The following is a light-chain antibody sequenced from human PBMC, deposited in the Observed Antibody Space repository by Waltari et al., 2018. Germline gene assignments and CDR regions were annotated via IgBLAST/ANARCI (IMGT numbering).Light chain of an antibody. CDR3: AAWDDSLEGWV. CDR2: NNN. V-gene: IGLV1-44*01. J-gene: IGLJ3*02. CDR1: RSNIANNI. Sequence: QSVLTQPPSASGTPGQRVPISRFGSRSNIANNIVRWYLQVPGTAPKLLIYNNNQPPSGVPERFSGSKSGTSASLAISWLQSEDEAEYSCAAWDDSLEGWVFGGGTRLTVL.